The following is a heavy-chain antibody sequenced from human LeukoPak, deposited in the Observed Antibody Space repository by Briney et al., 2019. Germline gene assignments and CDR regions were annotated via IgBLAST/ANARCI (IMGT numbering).Heavy chain of an antibody. D-gene: IGHD4-17*01. CDR3: AKAWRAYGDYHTFDI. CDR2: ILYDGSNK. V-gene: IGHV3-30*18. Sequence: GGSLRLSCVASGFTFSSYGMHWVRQAPGKGLEWGAVILYDGSNKYNADSVKGRFTISRDTSKNTLYLQMSSLRAEDTAVYYCAKAWRAYGDYHTFDIWGQGTMVTVSS. J-gene: IGHJ3*02. CDR1: GFTFSSYG.